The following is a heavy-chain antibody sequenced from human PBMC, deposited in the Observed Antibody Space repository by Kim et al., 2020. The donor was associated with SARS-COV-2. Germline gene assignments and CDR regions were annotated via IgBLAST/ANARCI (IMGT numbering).Heavy chain of an antibody. Sequence: SETLSLTCAVYGGSFSGYYWSWIRQPPGKGLEWIGEINHSGSTNYNPSLKSRVTISVDTSKNQFSLKLSSVTAADTAVYYCARRWGWFYGMDVWGQGTT. V-gene: IGHV4-34*01. D-gene: IGHD2-15*01. CDR2: INHSGST. CDR3: ARRWGWFYGMDV. J-gene: IGHJ6*02. CDR1: GGSFSGYY.